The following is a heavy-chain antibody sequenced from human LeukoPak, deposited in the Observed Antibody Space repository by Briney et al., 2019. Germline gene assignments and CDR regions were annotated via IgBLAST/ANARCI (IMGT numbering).Heavy chain of an antibody. J-gene: IGHJ4*02. V-gene: IGHV4-30-4*08. D-gene: IGHD6-19*01. CDR3: AREGVYIAVADY. Sequence: PSETLSLTCTVSGGSISSDDHYWSWIRQPPGKGLEWIGYIFYSGNTYYNPSLKSRLTISIDTSKNQFSLKLSSVTAADTAVYYCAREGVYIAVADYWGQGTLVTVSS. CDR2: IFYSGNT. CDR1: GGSISSDDHY.